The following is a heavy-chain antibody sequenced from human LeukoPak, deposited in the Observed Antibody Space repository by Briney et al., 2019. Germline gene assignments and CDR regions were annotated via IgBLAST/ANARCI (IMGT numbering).Heavy chain of an antibody. CDR3: ARGLQAAAGTFSQD. CDR1: GGSISSSIYY. D-gene: IGHD6-13*01. J-gene: IGHJ4*02. V-gene: IGHV4-39*07. CDR2: VFYNGAT. Sequence: SETLSLTCIVSGGSISSSIYYWAWVRQPPGKGLEWIGTVFYNGATQYSPSLKSRVTISVDTSKSQFSLKLSSVTAADTAVYYCARGLQAAAGTFSQDWGQGTLVTVSS.